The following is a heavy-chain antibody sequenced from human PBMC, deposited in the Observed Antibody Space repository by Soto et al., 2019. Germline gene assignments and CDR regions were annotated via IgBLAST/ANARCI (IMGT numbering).Heavy chain of an antibody. V-gene: IGHV3-30-3*01. D-gene: IGHD2-21*01. J-gene: IGHJ4*02. Sequence: QVQLVESGGGVVQPGRSLRLSCAASGFTFSSYAMHWVRQAPGKGLEWVAVISYDGSNKYYADSVKGRFTISRDNSKNTLYLQMNSLRAEDTAVYYCARGSSVEIATIAFDYWGQGTLVTVSS. CDR1: GFTFSSYA. CDR2: ISYDGSNK. CDR3: ARGSSVEIATIAFDY.